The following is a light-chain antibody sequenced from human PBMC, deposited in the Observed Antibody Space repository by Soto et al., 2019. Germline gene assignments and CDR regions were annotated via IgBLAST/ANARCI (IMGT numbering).Light chain of an antibody. Sequence: EIVMTQSPATLSVSPGERATLSCRASQSVSGNLAWYQQKPGQAPRLLIYAASTRATGIPASFSGSGSGTEFAPTIGSLQSEDFAVYYCQQYNNWPPITFGPGTKVDIK. CDR2: AAS. J-gene: IGKJ3*01. CDR3: QQYNNWPPIT. V-gene: IGKV3-15*01. CDR1: QSVSGN.